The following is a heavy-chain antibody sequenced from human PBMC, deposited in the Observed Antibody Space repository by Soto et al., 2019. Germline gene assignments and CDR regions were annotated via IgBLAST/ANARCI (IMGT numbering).Heavy chain of an antibody. D-gene: IGHD2-21*02. J-gene: IGHJ4*02. V-gene: IGHV4-4*09. CDR1: GVSLSPHY. Sequence: SATLSHTSTFSGVSLSPHYWSWIRLPPGKGLEWIGYIYSSGSTNYNPSLKSRVTISVDTSKNQFSLKLSSVTAADTAVYYCAGQGTVVPGTYYFDYWGQGTLVTVS. CDR2: IYSSGST. CDR3: AGQGTVVPGTYYFDY.